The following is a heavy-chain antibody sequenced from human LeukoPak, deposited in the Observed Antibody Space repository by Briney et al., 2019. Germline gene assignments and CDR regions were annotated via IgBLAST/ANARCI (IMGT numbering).Heavy chain of an antibody. J-gene: IGHJ4*02. Sequence: GESLKISCKGSGYSFTTYWIAWVRQMPGKGLEWMGVIYPGDSDTRYSPSFQGQVTISADKSISTAYLQWSSLKASDTAMYYCARLLSGSYSPPDYWGQGTLVTVSS. D-gene: IGHD1-26*01. V-gene: IGHV5-51*01. CDR1: GYSFTTYW. CDR3: ARLLSGSYSPPDY. CDR2: IYPGDSDT.